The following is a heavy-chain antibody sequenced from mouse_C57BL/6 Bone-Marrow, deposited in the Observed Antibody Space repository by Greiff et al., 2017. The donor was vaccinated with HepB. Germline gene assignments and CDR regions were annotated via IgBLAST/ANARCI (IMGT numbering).Heavy chain of an antibody. D-gene: IGHD2-2*01. Sequence: QVQLQQSGAELAKPGASVKLSCKASGYTFTSYWMHWVKQRPGQGLEWIGYINPSSGYTKYNQKFKDKATLTADKSSSTAYMQLSSLTYEDSALYYCARWLFLYYFVSWGQGTTLTVSS. V-gene: IGHV1-7*01. J-gene: IGHJ2*01. CDR3: ARWLFLYYFVS. CDR1: GYTFTSYW. CDR2: INPSSGYT.